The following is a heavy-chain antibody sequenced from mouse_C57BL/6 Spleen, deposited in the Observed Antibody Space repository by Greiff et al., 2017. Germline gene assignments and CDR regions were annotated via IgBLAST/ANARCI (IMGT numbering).Heavy chain of an antibody. CDR2: IHPSDRDT. J-gene: IGHJ3*01. CDR1: GYTFTSYW. Sequence: QVQLQQPGAELVKPGASVKVSCKASGYTFTSYWMHWVKQRPGQGLEWIGRIHPSDRDTNYNQKFKGKATVTVDKSSSTAYMRLSSLTSEDSAVYYCAMAYSNYPWFAYWGKGTLVTVSA. CDR3: AMAYSNYPWFAY. V-gene: IGHV1-74*01. D-gene: IGHD2-5*01.